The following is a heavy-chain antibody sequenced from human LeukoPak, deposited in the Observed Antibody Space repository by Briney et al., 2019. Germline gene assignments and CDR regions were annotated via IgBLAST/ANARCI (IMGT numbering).Heavy chain of an antibody. Sequence: GGSLRLSCAASGFTFSSYAMSWVRQAPGKGLELVSAISVSGSSTYYADSVKGRFTISRDNSKNTLYLQMNSLRAEDTAVYYCAKRRGGSYYDAFDIWGQGTMVTVSS. CDR1: GFTFSSYA. V-gene: IGHV3-23*01. CDR2: ISVSGSST. D-gene: IGHD1-26*01. CDR3: AKRRGGSYYDAFDI. J-gene: IGHJ3*02.